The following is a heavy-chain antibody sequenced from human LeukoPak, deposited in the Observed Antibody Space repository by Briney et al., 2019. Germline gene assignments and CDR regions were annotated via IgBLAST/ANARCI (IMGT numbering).Heavy chain of an antibody. V-gene: IGHV4-59*01. D-gene: IGHD6-19*01. CDR3: ARESYYSGWFDY. CDR1: GGSIGFYY. Sequence: PSETLSLTCTVSGGSIGFYYWSWIRQTPGKGLEWIGYIYYSGGTDYNPSLKSRLTISVDTSKNQFSLKLSSVTAADTAVYYCARESYYSGWFDYWGQGTLVTVSS. J-gene: IGHJ4*02. CDR2: IYYSGGT.